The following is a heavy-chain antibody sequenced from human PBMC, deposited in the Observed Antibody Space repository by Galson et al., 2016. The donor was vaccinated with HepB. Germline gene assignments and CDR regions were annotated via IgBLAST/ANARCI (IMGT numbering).Heavy chain of an antibody. J-gene: IGHJ4*02. D-gene: IGHD3-10*01. CDR2: INQDGSQK. CDR1: GFTFSIYW. CDR3: VRDRRFGANVY. Sequence: SLRLSCAASGFTFSIYWMGWVRQAPGKGLEWVANINQDGSQKYFVDSVKGRFTTSRDNAKNSLYLQMNSLRAEDTAVYYCVRDRRFGANVYWGQGTVVTVSS. V-gene: IGHV3-7*04.